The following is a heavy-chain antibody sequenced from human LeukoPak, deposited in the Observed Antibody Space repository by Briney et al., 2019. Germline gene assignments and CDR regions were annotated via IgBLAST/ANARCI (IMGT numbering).Heavy chain of an antibody. CDR2: IYPGDSDT. CDR1: GYSFTSYW. CDR3: ARHYYGSGSYYNNPGGYYYYYMDV. Sequence: GESLKISCKGSGYSFTSYWIGWVRQMPGKGLEWMGIIYPGDSDTRYSPSFQGPVTISADKSISTAYLQWSSLKASDTAMYYCARHYYGSGSYYNNPGGYYYYYMDVWGKGTTVTVSS. J-gene: IGHJ6*03. V-gene: IGHV5-51*01. D-gene: IGHD3-10*01.